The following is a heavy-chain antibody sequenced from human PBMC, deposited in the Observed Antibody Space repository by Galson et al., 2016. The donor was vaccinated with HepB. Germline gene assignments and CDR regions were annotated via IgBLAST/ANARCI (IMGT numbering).Heavy chain of an antibody. V-gene: IGHV3-33*01. J-gene: IGHJ4*02. D-gene: IGHD3-9*01. CDR1: GFTFSNYA. Sequence: SLRLSCAASGFTFSNYAMHWVRQAPGEGLQWVAVLWYDGSNEVYGDAVKGRFTISRDNSKNTLFLQMTSLRAEDTAIYYCARAAREGLTFEDWGQGTLVTVSS. CDR2: LWYDGSNE. CDR3: ARAAREGLTFED.